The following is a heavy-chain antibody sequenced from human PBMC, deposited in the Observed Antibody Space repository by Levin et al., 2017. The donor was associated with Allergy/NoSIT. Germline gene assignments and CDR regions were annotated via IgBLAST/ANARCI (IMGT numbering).Heavy chain of an antibody. CDR3: AGDYDSGDYSHNWYFDL. J-gene: IGHJ2*01. Sequence: GESLKISCAASGFTFSDYYMNWIRQAPGKGLEWVSYISSGGDSIYYADSVKGRFTISRDNANNSLYLQINSLRAEDTAVYYCAGDYDSGDYSHNWYFDLWGRGTRVAVSS. D-gene: IGHD3-22*01. V-gene: IGHV3-11*01. CDR2: ISSGGDSI. CDR1: GFTFSDYY.